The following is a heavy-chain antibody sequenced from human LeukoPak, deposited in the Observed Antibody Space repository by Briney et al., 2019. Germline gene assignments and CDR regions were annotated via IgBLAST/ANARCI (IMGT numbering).Heavy chain of an antibody. CDR1: GGSISSGGYY. Sequence: PSETLSLTCTVSGGSISSGGYYWSWIRQHPGKGLEWIGYIYYSGSTYYNPSLKSRVTISVDTSKNQFSLKLSSVTAADTAVYYCARDQDGAATFDYWGQGTLVTVSS. D-gene: IGHD6-13*01. CDR3: ARDQDGAATFDY. CDR2: IYYSGST. V-gene: IGHV4-31*03. J-gene: IGHJ4*02.